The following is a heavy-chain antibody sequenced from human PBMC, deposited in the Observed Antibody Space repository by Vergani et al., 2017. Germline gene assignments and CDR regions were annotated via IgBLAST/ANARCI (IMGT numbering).Heavy chain of an antibody. CDR1: GGSFSGYY. J-gene: IGHJ6*02. D-gene: IGHD3-10*01. CDR2: INHSGSN. V-gene: IGHV4-34*01. Sequence: QVQLQQWGAGLLKPSETLALTCAVYGGSFSGYYWSWIRQPPGKGLGWIGEINHSGSNNYNPSLKSRVTISVDTSKNQFSLKLSSVTAADTAVYYCARGSRLKPQKSSGIXMVRGVTYYYGMDVWGQGTTVTVSS. CDR3: ARGSRLKPQKSSGIXMVRGVTYYYGMDV.